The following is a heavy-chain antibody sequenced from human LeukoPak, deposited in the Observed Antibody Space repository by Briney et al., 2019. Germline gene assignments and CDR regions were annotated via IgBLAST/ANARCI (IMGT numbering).Heavy chain of an antibody. Sequence: PSETLSLTCTVSGGSINNYYWNWIRQPAGKGLEWIGRIYTSGSTNYNPSLKSRVTISVDTSKNQFSLKLSSVTAADTAVYYCARERSTLVVPAASFDYWGQGTLVTVSS. CDR2: IYTSGST. J-gene: IGHJ4*02. CDR3: ARERSTLVVPAASFDY. V-gene: IGHV4-4*07. CDR1: GGSINNYY. D-gene: IGHD2-2*01.